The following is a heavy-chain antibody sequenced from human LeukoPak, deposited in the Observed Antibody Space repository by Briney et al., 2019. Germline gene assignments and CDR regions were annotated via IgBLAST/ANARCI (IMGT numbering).Heavy chain of an antibody. D-gene: IGHD6-13*01. Sequence: GYTIYYADSVKGRFSISRDNAKNSPYLQVNSLRAEDTAIYYCTRCAAAAFDYWGQGTLVTVSS. CDR3: TRCAAAAFDY. J-gene: IGHJ4*02. CDR2: GYTI. V-gene: IGHV3-48*03.